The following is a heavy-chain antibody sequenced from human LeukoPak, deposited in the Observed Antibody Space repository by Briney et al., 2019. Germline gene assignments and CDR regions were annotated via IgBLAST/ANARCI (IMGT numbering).Heavy chain of an antibody. J-gene: IGHJ4*02. V-gene: IGHV3-73*01. CDR3: AKDRRYCSSTSCYGDFDY. CDR2: IRGKANTYAT. CDR1: GFTFSGSA. D-gene: IGHD2-2*01. Sequence: GGSLRLSCAASGFTFSGSAMHWVRQASGKGLEWVGRIRGKANTYATAYGESVKGRFTISRDNSKNTLYLQMDSLRAEDTAVYYCAKDRRYCSSTSCYGDFDYWGQGTLATVSS.